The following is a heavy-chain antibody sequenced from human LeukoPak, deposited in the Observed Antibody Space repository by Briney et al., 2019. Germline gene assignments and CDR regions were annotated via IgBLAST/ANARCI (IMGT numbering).Heavy chain of an antibody. D-gene: IGHD2-15*01. V-gene: IGHV4-59*01. CDR3: ARGKGGSLSAFDI. Sequence: SETLSLTCSVSGGSTSSYYWSWIRQPPGKGLEWIGYIYSTGSTNYNPSLKSRVTMSVDTSKNQFSLKLSSVTAADTAVYSCARGKGGSLSAFDIWGQGTMLTVSS. J-gene: IGHJ3*02. CDR2: IYSTGST. CDR1: GGSTSSYY.